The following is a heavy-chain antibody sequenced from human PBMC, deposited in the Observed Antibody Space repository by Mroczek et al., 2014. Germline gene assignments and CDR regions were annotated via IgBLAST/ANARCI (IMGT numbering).Heavy chain of an antibody. V-gene: IGHV4-59*08. J-gene: IGHJ6*02. D-gene: IGHD2-2*01. CDR3: ARHGCSSTSCSMDV. CDR1: GGSISSFY. Sequence: QVQLQQWGPGLVKPSETLSLTCTVSGGSISSFYWSWIRQPPGKGLEWIGYIYYSGSTNHNPSLKSRVTISVDTSKNQFSLKLTSVTAADTAVYYCARHGCSSTSCSMDVWGQGTTVTVSS. CDR2: IYYSGST.